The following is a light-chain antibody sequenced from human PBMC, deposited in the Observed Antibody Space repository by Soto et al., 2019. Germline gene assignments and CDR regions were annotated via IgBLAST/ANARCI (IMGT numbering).Light chain of an antibody. J-gene: IGLJ1*01. CDR3: SSYTDTTTRYI. Sequence: QSVLTQPASASGSPGQSITISCTGTSSDVGSYNYVSWYRQHPGKAPQLLIYDVTHRPAGVSSRFSGSKSDNTASLTISWLQAEDEADYYCSSYTDTTTRYIFGSGTKVTVL. CDR1: SSDVGSYNY. V-gene: IGLV2-14*03. CDR2: DVT.